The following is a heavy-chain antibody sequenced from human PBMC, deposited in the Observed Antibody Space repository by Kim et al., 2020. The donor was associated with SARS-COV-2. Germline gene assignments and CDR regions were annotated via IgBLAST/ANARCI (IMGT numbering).Heavy chain of an antibody. Sequence: DSVKVRFTISRDHSKNTLYLQMNSRRAEDTSVYYCARDPTVAALNWYFDLWGRGTLVTVSS. J-gene: IGHJ2*01. V-gene: IGHV3-30*07. CDR3: ARDPTVAALNWYFDL. D-gene: IGHD2-15*01.